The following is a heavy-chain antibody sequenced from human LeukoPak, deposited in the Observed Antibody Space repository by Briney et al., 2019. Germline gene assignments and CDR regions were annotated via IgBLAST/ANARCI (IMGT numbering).Heavy chain of an antibody. CDR3: ASSNIAVAGRFDY. Sequence: ASVKVSCKASGYTFTGYYMHWVRQAPGQGLEWMGRINPNSGGTNYAQKFQGRVTMTRDTSISTAYMELSRLRSDDTAVYYCASSNIAVAGRFDYWGQGTLVTVSS. CDR2: INPNSGGT. CDR1: GYTFTGYY. D-gene: IGHD6-19*01. V-gene: IGHV1-2*06. J-gene: IGHJ4*02.